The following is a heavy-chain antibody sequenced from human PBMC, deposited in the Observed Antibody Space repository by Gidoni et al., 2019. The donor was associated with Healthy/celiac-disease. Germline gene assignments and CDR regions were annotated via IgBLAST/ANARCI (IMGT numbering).Heavy chain of an antibody. D-gene: IGHD2-21*01. V-gene: IGHV1-8*01. CDR2: MNPNSGNT. Sequence: QVQLVQSGAEVKKPGASVKVSCTASGYPFTSYDINWVRQATGQGLEWMGWMNPNSGNTGYAQKFQGRVTMTRNTSISTAYMELSSLRSEDTAVYYCARALRGVDWFDPWGQGTLVTVSS. J-gene: IGHJ5*02. CDR1: GYPFTSYD. CDR3: ARALRGVDWFDP.